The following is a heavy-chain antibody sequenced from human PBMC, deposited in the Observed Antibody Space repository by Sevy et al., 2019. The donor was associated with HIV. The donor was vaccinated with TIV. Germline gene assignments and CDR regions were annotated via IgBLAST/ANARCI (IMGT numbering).Heavy chain of an antibody. V-gene: IGHV3-21*01. CDR3: ARVNDHDYYYYGMDV. CDR1: GFTFSSYS. Sequence: GGSPRLSCAASGFTFSSYSMNWVRQAPGKGLEWVSSISSSSSYIYYADSVKGRFTISRDNAKNSLYLQMNSLRAEDTAVYYCARVNDHDYYYYGMDVWGQWTTVTVSS. CDR2: ISSSSSYI. J-gene: IGHJ6*02. D-gene: IGHD1-1*01.